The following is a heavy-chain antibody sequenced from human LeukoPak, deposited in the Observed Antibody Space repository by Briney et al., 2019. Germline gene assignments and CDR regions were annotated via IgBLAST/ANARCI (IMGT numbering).Heavy chain of an antibody. CDR1: GYSITSGYY. CDR2: INHSGST. J-gene: IGHJ5*02. CDR3: AREAVTRVWFDP. Sequence: PSETLSLTCAVSGYSITSGYYWGWIRQPPGKGLEWIGSINHSGSTYYNPSLKSRVTISVDTSKNPFSLKLNSVTAADTAVYYCAREAVTRVWFDPWGQGTLVIVSS. D-gene: IGHD6-19*01. V-gene: IGHV4-38-2*02.